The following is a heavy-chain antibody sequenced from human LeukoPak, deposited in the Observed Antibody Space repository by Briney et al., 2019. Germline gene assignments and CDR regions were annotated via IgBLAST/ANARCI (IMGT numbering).Heavy chain of an antibody. CDR1: GFSLNTYS. J-gene: IGHJ5*02. V-gene: IGHV3-23*01. Sequence: GGSLRLSCTTSGFSLNTYSMSWVRQAPEKGLEWVSAINDDTTYYTDSVKGRFTVSRDNSRDTLYLHLNSLRAEDTAIYYCAKEYDLWHEQGNWFDTWGQGVLVTVSS. CDR2: INDDTT. D-gene: IGHD3-3*01. CDR3: AKEYDLWHEQGNWFDT.